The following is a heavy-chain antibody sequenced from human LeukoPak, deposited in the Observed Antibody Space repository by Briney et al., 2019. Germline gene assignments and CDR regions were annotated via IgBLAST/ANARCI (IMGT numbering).Heavy chain of an antibody. CDR2: ISSSSSYI. CDR3: ARDLFGYYYGMDV. V-gene: IGHV3-21*01. J-gene: IGHJ6*02. Sequence: GGSLRLSCAASGFTFSSYSMNWVRQAPGKGLEWVSSISSSSSYIYYADSVKGRFTISRDNAKNSLYLQMNSLRAEDTAVYYCARDLFGYYYGMDVWGQGTTVTVSS. D-gene: IGHD3-10*02. CDR1: GFTFSSYS.